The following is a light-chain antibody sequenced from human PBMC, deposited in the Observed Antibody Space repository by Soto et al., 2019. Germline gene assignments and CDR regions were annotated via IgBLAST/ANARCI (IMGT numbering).Light chain of an antibody. CDR3: QAWDRSSRV. V-gene: IGLV3-1*01. J-gene: IGLJ2*01. Sequence: SYELTQPPSVSVSPGQTASITCSGDKLGNKYACWYQQKPGQSPVLVIYQDSRRPSGIPERFSGSNSGNTATLTISGTQAMDEADYYCQAWDRSSRVFGGGTKLTVL. CDR2: QDS. CDR1: KLGNKY.